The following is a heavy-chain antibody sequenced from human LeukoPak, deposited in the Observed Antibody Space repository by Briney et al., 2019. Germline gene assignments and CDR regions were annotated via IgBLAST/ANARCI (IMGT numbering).Heavy chain of an antibody. CDR3: ARDHLCTNGVCPPDY. CDR1: GFTVSSNY. CDR2: IYSGGST. J-gene: IGHJ4*02. D-gene: IGHD2-8*01. V-gene: IGHV3-66*01. Sequence: QSGGSLRLSCAASGFTVSSNYMSWVRQAPGKGLEWVSVIYSGGSTYYADSVKGRFTISRDNSKNTLYLQMNSLRAEDTAVYYCARDHLCTNGVCPPDYWGQGTLVTVSS.